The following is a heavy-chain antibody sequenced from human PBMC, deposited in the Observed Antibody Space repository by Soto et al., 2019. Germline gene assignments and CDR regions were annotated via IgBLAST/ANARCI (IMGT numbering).Heavy chain of an antibody. Sequence: GASVKVSCKACGYTFTGYYMHWVRQAPRQGLEWMGWINPNSGGTNYAQKFQGWVTMTRDTSISTAYMELSRLRSDDTAVYYCARVFMDSGYYYGMDVWGQGTTVTVSS. CDR1: GYTFTGYY. V-gene: IGHV1-2*04. CDR2: INPNSGGT. J-gene: IGHJ6*02. D-gene: IGHD1-26*01. CDR3: ARVFMDSGYYYGMDV.